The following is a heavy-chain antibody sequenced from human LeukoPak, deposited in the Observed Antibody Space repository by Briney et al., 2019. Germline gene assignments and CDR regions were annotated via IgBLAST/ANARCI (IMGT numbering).Heavy chain of an antibody. J-gene: IGHJ3*02. CDR1: GGSISSSSYY. CDR3: ARNVRYCSSTSCYKGQDAFDI. CDR2: IYYSGST. D-gene: IGHD2-2*02. Sequence: SETLSLTCTVSGGSISSSSYYWGWIRQPPGKGLEWIGSIYYSGSTYYNPSLKSRVTISVDTSKNQFSLKLSSVTAADTAVYYCARNVRYCSSTSCYKGQDAFDIWGQGTMVTVSS. V-gene: IGHV4-39*01.